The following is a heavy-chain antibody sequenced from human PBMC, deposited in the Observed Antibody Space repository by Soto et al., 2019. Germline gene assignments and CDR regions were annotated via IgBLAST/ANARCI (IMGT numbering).Heavy chain of an antibody. CDR3: ARHRFSSSWPGGYYYYGMDV. CDR1: GYTFTGYY. J-gene: IGHJ6*02. V-gene: IGHV1-2*04. D-gene: IGHD6-13*01. Sequence: ASVKVSCKASGYTFTGYYMHWVRQAPGQGLEWMGWINPNSGGTNYAQKFQGWVTMTRDTSISTAYMELSRLRSDDTAMYYCARHRFSSSWPGGYYYYGMDVWGQGTTVTVSS. CDR2: INPNSGGT.